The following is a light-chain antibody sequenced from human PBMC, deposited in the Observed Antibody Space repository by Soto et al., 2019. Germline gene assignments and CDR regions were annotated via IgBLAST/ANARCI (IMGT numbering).Light chain of an antibody. CDR3: AAWDDSLNGVV. V-gene: IGLV1-44*01. CDR1: SSNIGSNT. CDR2: SNN. J-gene: IGLJ2*01. Sequence: QSVLTQPPSASGTPGQRVTISCSGSSSNIGSNTVNWYQQLPGTAPKLLIYSNNQRPSGVPDRFSGSKSGTSGSLAISGLQSEELADYYCAAWDDSLNGVVFGGGTKLTVL.